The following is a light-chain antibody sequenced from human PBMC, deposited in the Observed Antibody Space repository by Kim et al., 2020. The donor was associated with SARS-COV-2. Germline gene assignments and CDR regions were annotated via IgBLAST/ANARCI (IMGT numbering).Light chain of an antibody. V-gene: IGLV3-21*04. Sequence: VAPGKTARITCGGNNIGSKSVHWYQQKPGQAPVLVIYYDSDRPSGIPERFSDSNSGNTATLTISRVEAGDEADYYCQVWDSSSDHVVFGGGTKLTVL. CDR1: NIGSKS. J-gene: IGLJ2*01. CDR2: YDS. CDR3: QVWDSSSDHVV.